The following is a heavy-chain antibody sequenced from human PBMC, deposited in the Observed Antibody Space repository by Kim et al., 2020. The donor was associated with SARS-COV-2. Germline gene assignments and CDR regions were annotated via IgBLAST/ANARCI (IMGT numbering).Heavy chain of an antibody. J-gene: IGHJ1*01. CDR1: GFTFSSYS. Sequence: GGSLRLSCAASGFTFSSYSMNWVRQAPGKGLEWVSYISSSSSTIYYADSVKGRFTISRDNAKNSLYLQMNSLRDEDTAVYYCARGPNPYSWTRAEYFQHWGQGTLVTVSS. CDR2: ISSSSSTI. V-gene: IGHV3-48*02. D-gene: IGHD1-1*01. CDR3: ARGPNPYSWTRAEYFQH.